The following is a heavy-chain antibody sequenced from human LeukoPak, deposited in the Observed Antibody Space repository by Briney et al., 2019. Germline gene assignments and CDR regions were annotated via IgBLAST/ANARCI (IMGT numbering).Heavy chain of an antibody. Sequence: GGSLRLSCAASESTFSNYVMNWVRQAPGKGLEWVSSIRQSGDITYYADSVKGRFTISRDNSKNTLSLQMNSLSREDTAIYYCVRRGGSDGWGAFDIWGQGTVVTVSS. CDR3: VRRGGSDGWGAFDI. J-gene: IGHJ3*02. V-gene: IGHV3-23*01. CDR2: IRQSGDIT. CDR1: ESTFSNYV. D-gene: IGHD5-24*01.